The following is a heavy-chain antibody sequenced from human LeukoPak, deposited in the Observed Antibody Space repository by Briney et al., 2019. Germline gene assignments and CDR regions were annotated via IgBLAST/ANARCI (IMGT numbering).Heavy chain of an antibody. Sequence: PSETLSLTCSVFDVSISSYYWSWIRQPPGKGLEWIGYIYYSGSTKYNPSLKSRVTISVDTSKNQFSLKVSSVTAADTAVYYCARGAELPDYWGQGTLVTVSS. CDR3: ARGAELPDY. CDR1: DVSISSYY. D-gene: IGHD2-15*01. V-gene: IGHV4-59*01. CDR2: IYYSGST. J-gene: IGHJ4*02.